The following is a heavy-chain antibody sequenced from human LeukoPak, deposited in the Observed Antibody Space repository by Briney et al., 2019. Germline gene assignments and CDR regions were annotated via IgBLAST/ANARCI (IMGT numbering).Heavy chain of an antibody. D-gene: IGHD1-26*01. V-gene: IGHV1-69*13. J-gene: IGHJ4*02. CDR1: GYTFTSYG. CDR3: ARSVITGSYPFDY. CDR2: ILPILDTP. Sequence: ASVKVSCKASGYTFTSYGISWVRQAPGQGLEWIGGILPILDTPNYAQKFRGRVTITADESTSTAYMELSSLRSDDTAMYYCARSVITGSYPFDYWGQGPLVIVSS.